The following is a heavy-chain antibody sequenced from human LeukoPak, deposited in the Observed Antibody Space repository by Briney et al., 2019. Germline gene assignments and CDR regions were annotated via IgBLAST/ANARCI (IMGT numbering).Heavy chain of an antibody. CDR2: ISSSSSTI. Sequence: GGSLRLSCAASGFTFSSYSMNWVRQAPGKGLEWVSYISSSSSTIYYADPVKGRFTISRDNAKNSLYLQMNSLRAEDTAVYYCARDLPPGYCSGGSCYSNAFDIWGQGTMVTVSS. J-gene: IGHJ3*02. CDR3: ARDLPPGYCSGGSCYSNAFDI. D-gene: IGHD2-15*01. CDR1: GFTFSSYS. V-gene: IGHV3-48*04.